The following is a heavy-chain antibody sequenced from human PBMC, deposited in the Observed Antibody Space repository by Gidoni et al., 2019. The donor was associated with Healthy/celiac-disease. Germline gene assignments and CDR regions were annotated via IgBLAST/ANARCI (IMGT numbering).Heavy chain of an antibody. CDR1: GFTFSSYA. Sequence: QVQLVESGGGVVQPGRSLRLSCAASGFTFSSYAMHWVRQAPGKGLGWVAVISYDGSNKYYADSVKGRFTISRDNSKNTLYLQMNSLRAEDTAVYYCAREDSSGCGYWGQGTLVTVSS. J-gene: IGHJ4*02. CDR2: ISYDGSNK. V-gene: IGHV3-30-3*01. D-gene: IGHD6-19*01. CDR3: AREDSSGCGY.